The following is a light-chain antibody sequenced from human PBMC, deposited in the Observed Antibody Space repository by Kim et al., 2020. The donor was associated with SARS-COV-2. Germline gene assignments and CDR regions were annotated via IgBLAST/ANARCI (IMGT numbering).Light chain of an antibody. CDR1: QSVTRN. V-gene: IGKV3-15*01. CDR2: GAS. J-gene: IGKJ2*01. CDR3: QQYNRWPPYI. Sequence: VSPGERATLTRRASQSVTRNLAWYQQKPGQAPRLLIYGASIRATGIPDRFSGSGSGTEFTLTISSLQSEDFALYYCQQYNRWPPYIFGQGTKLEI.